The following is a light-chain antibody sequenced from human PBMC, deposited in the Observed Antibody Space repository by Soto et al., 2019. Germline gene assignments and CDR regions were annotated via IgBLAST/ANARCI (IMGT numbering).Light chain of an antibody. J-gene: IGKJ4*01. CDR1: QSIGKH. Sequence: DIQMTQSPSSLSASVGDRVSITCRASQSIGKHLNWYQQKPGKAPKFLIYKASTLKSGVPSRFSGSGSGTEFTLTISSLQSEDFAVYYCQQYNNWPLTFGGGTKVDIK. V-gene: IGKV1-39*01. CDR3: QQYNNWPLT. CDR2: KAS.